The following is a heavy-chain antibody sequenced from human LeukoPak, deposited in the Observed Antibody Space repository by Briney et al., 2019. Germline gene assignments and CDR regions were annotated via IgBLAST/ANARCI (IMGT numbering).Heavy chain of an antibody. CDR2: MNPNSGNT. V-gene: IGHV1-8*01. CDR3: ARGRYDYGDFHYYYYYMDV. D-gene: IGHD4-17*01. J-gene: IGHJ6*03. CDR1: GYTFTSYD. Sequence: ASVKVSCKASGYTFTSYDINWVRQATGQGLEWMGWMNPNSGNTGYAQKFQGRVTMTGNTSISTAYMELSSLRSEDTAVYYCARGRYDYGDFHYYYYYMDVWGKGTTVTISS.